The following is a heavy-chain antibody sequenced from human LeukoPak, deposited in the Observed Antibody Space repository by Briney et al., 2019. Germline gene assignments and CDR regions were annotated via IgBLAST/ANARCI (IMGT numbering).Heavy chain of an antibody. D-gene: IGHD2-2*01. J-gene: IGHJ6*03. CDR2: ISSSSSYI. CDR1: GFTFSSYS. Sequence: PGGSLRLSCAASGFTFSSYSMNWVRQAPGKGLEWVSSISSSSSYIYYADSVKGRFTISRDNAKNSLYLQMNSLRAEDTAVYYCARVRTSCNPECDYYYMDVWGKGTTVTVSS. V-gene: IGHV3-21*01. CDR3: ARVRTSCNPECDYYYMDV.